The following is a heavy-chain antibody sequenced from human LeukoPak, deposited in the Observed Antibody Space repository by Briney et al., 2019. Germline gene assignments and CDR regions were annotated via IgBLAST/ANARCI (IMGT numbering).Heavy chain of an antibody. V-gene: IGHV3-23*01. CDR2: ISGSGGST. J-gene: IGHJ3*02. CDR1: GFTFSSYT. CDR3: AKDPTYHRREGAFDI. Sequence: PGGSLRLSCAASGFTFSSYTMSWVRQAPGKGLEWVSAISGSGGSTYYADSVKGRFTISRDNSKNTLYLQMNSLRAEDTAVYYCAKDPTYHRREGAFDIWGQGTMVTVSS. D-gene: IGHD2-2*01.